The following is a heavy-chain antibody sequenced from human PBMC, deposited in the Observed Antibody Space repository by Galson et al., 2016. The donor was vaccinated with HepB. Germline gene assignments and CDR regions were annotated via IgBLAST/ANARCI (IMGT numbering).Heavy chain of an antibody. Sequence: PALVKPTQTLTLTCTFSGFSLSTSGMSVSWIRQPPGKALEWLALIDWDDDKSYNTSLKTRLAISKDTSKNQVVLTMTNMDPGDTATYYCARILRIPVRRGENYHNAMDVWGQGTTVTVSS. CDR1: GFSLSTSGMS. V-gene: IGHV2-70*01. J-gene: IGHJ6*02. D-gene: IGHD6-6*01. CDR3: ARILRIPVRRGENYHNAMDV. CDR2: IDWDDDK.